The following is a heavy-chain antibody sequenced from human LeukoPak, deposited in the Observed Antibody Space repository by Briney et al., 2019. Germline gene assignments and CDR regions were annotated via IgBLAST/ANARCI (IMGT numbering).Heavy chain of an antibody. CDR2: IYYSGST. V-gene: IGHV4-59*08. CDR3: ARDTAGVDDAFDI. D-gene: IGHD5-18*01. Sequence: KPSETLSLTCTVSGGSISSYYWSWIWQPPGKGLEWIGYIYYSGSTNYNPSLKSRVTISVDTSKNQFSLKLSSVTAADTAVYYCARDTAGVDDAFDIWGQGTMVTVSS. J-gene: IGHJ3*02. CDR1: GGSISSYY.